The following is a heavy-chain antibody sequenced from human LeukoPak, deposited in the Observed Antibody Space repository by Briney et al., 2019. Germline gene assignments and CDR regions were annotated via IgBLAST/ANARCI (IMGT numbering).Heavy chain of an antibody. CDR1: GFSFSRYW. V-gene: IGHV3-7*01. CDR2: IKFDGNEK. J-gene: IGHJ4*02. CDR3: ARLDEAFDN. D-gene: IGHD5-24*01. Sequence: GGSLRLSCAASGFSFSRYWLSWVRQAPGKGLEWVANIKFDGNEKYYVDSVKGRFTISRDNAKNSLYLQMNSLRAEDTAVYYCARLDEAFDNWGQGTLVTVSS.